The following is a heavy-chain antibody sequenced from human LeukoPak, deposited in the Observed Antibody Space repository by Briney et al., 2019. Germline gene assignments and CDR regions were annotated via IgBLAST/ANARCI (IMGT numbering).Heavy chain of an antibody. V-gene: IGHV1-18*01. D-gene: IGHD3-22*01. CDR2: ISAYNGNT. CDR3: ARADYYDSSGYYYGFDI. J-gene: IGHJ3*02. CDR1: GYTFTTYD. Sequence: ASVNVSCKASGYTFTTYDISWVRQAPGQGLEWMGWISAYNGNTKYAQKLQGRVTMTTDTSTSTAYMELRSLRSDDTAVYYCARADYYDSSGYYYGFDIWGQGTMVTVSS.